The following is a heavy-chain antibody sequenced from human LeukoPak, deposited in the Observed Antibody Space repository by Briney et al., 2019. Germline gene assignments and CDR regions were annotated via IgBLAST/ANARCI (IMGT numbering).Heavy chain of an antibody. CDR1: GGSISSYY. J-gene: IGHJ6*02. CDR3: ARDGHYYYGMDV. Sequence: SETLSLTCTFSGGSISSYYWNWIRQPAGKGLEWIGRIYTSGSTNYNPSLKSRVTMSVDTSKSQFSLKLNSVTAADTAVYYCARDGHYYYGMDVWGQETTATVSS. CDR2: IYTSGST. V-gene: IGHV4-4*07.